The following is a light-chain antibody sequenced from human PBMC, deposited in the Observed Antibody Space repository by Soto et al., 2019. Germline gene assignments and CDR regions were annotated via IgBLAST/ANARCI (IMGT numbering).Light chain of an antibody. V-gene: IGLV2-8*01. Sequence: QSALTQPPSASGSPGQSVTISCTGTSSDVGGYNYVSWYQQHPGKAPKLMIYEVSKRPSGVPERFSGSKSGNTASLTVSGLQAEDEADYYCSSYAGSNNWVFGGGTKVTVL. J-gene: IGLJ3*02. CDR1: SSDVGGYNY. CDR2: EVS. CDR3: SSYAGSNNWV.